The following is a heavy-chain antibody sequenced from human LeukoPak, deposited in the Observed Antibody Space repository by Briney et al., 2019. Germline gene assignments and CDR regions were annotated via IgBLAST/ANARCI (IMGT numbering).Heavy chain of an antibody. V-gene: IGHV5-51*01. D-gene: IGHD3-10*01. CDR1: GYSFTSYW. CDR2: IYPGDSDT. CDR3: ARRTMVRGVIEYYFDY. J-gene: IGHJ4*02. Sequence: GESLKISCKGSGYSFTSYWIGWVRQMPGKGLEWMGIIYPGDSDTRYSPSFQGQVTISADKSISTAYLQWSSLKASDTAMYYCARRTMVRGVIEYYFDYWGQGTLVTVSS.